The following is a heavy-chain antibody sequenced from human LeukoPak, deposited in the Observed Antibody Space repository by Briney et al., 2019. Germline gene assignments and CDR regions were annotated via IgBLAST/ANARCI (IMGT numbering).Heavy chain of an antibody. CDR3: ARIGYSYGYDAFDI. CDR1: GFIFSSYA. V-gene: IGHV3-23*01. D-gene: IGHD5-18*01. CDR2: ISGSGGST. J-gene: IGHJ3*02. Sequence: GGSLRLSCAASGFIFSSYAMSWVRQAPGKGLEWVSAISGSGGSTYYADSVKGRFTISRDNSKNTLYLQMNSLSAEDTAVYYCARIGYSYGYDAFDIWGQGTMVTVSS.